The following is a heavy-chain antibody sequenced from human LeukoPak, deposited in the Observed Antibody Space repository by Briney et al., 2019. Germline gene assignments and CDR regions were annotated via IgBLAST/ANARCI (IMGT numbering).Heavy chain of an antibody. CDR3: ANGEGVWSYYFDF. CDR1: GFTFDDYA. V-gene: IGHV3-43*02. J-gene: IGHJ4*02. Sequence: AGGSLRLSCAASGFTFDDYAMPWVRQAPGKGLEWVSPISGDGGRTYYADSVKGRFTISSDNSNNSLYLQMNSLSTEDTALYYCANGEGVWSYYFDFWGQGTLVTVSS. CDR2: ISGDGGRT. D-gene: IGHD2-8*01.